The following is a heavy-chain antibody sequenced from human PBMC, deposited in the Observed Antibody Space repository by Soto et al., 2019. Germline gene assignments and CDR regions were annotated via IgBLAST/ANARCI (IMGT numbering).Heavy chain of an antibody. CDR1: GYTFTSYG. CDR2: ISAYNGNT. J-gene: IGHJ4*02. Sequence: QVQLVQSGAEVKKPGASVKVSCKASGYTFTSYGISWVRQAPGQGLEWMGWISAYNGNTSYAQKLQGRVTMPTDTYTSTAYRDLSSLRADDTGMYDCARGPITMVRGVTDESLVYYWGQGTVVTVSS. V-gene: IGHV1-18*04. CDR3: ARGPITMVRGVTDESLVYY. D-gene: IGHD3-10*01.